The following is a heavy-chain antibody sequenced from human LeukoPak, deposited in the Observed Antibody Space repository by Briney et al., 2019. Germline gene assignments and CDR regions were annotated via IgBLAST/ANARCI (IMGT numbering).Heavy chain of an antibody. Sequence: GGSLRLSCAASGFTFSSYSMNWVRQAPGKGLEWVSSISSSSYIYYADSVKGRFTISRDNAKNSLYLQMNSLRAEDTAVYYCARDRCRDGCKCDRGPDYWGQGTLVTVSS. CDR1: GFTFSSYS. CDR3: ARDRCRDGCKCDRGPDY. V-gene: IGHV3-21*01. D-gene: IGHD5-24*01. CDR2: ISSSSYI. J-gene: IGHJ4*02.